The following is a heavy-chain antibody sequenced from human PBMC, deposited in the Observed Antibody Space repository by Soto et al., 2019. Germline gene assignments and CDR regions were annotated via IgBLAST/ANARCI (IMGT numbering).Heavy chain of an antibody. D-gene: IGHD3-10*01. CDR1: GFTFSSYG. J-gene: IGHJ6*02. CDR3: AKDHLWFGELAMDV. CDR2: ISYDGSNK. Sequence: GGSLRLSCAASGFTFSSYGMHWVRQAPGKGLEWVAVISYDGSNKYYADSVKGRFTISRDNSKNTLYLQMNSLRAEDTAVYYCAKDHLWFGELAMDVWGQGTTVTVSS. V-gene: IGHV3-30*18.